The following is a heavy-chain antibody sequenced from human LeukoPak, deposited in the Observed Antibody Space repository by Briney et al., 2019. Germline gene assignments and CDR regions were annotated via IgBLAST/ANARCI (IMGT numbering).Heavy chain of an antibody. CDR3: AKVLPLRLGELSLYLPLDY. Sequence: GGSLRLSCAASGFTFSSYAMSWVRQAPGKGLEWVSAISGSGGSTYYADSVKGRFTISRDNSKNTLYLQMNSLRAEDTAVYYCAKVLPLRLGELSLYLPLDYWGQGTLVTVSS. D-gene: IGHD3-16*02. V-gene: IGHV3-23*01. J-gene: IGHJ4*02. CDR2: ISGSGGST. CDR1: GFTFSSYA.